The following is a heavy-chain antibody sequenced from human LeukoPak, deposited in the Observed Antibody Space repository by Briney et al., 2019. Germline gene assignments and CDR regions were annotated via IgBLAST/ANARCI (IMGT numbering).Heavy chain of an antibody. D-gene: IGHD3-22*01. CDR1: GFTFSTYA. CDR3: AKDRTRAEYAYYFDTTGYYPPPSFDS. J-gene: IGHJ4*02. CDR2: ISGSGDET. Sequence: GGSLRLSCDASGFTFSTYAMNWVRQAPGKGLEWVSAISGSGDETYYADSMKGRFTISRDNSKNTLYLQMNSLRAEDTVVYFCAKDRTRAEYAYYFDTTGYYPPPSFDSWGQGTLVSVSS. V-gene: IGHV3-23*01.